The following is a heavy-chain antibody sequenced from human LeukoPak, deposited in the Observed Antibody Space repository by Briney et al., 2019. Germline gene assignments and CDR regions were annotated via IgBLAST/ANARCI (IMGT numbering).Heavy chain of an antibody. V-gene: IGHV3-74*01. CDR3: ARYSSSSGGASYYLDY. CDR2: ISGDGSVT. CDR1: GFTLRNYW. Sequence: GGSLRLSCTASGFTLRNYWMHWVRQVPGKGLVCVSRISGDGSVTNYADSVQGRFTISRDNAKNIVYLQINSLRSEDTAVYYCARYSSSSGGASYYLDYWGHGALVTVSS. J-gene: IGHJ4*01. D-gene: IGHD6-6*01.